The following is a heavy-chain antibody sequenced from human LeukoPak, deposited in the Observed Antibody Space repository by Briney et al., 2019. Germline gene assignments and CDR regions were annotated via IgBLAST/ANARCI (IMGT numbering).Heavy chain of an antibody. J-gene: IGHJ4*02. CDR1: GYMFTAYN. Sequence: GASVKVSCKASGYMFTAYNIYWMRQAPGQGLECMGWINPYSGDTKYAQKFQGKVTVTRNTSISTAYMEVNRLTSDDTAVYYCARKVGRSRTYQGLGFWGQGTLVTVSS. CDR3: ARKVGRSRTYQGLGF. D-gene: IGHD2-2*01. V-gene: IGHV1-2*02. CDR2: INPYSGDT.